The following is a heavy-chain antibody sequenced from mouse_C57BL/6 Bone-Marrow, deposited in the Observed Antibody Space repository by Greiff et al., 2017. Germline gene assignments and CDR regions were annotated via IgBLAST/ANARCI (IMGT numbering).Heavy chain of an antibody. CDR3: ARRPSPFAY. V-gene: IGHV2-2*01. CDR1: GFSLTSYG. CDR2: IWSGGST. J-gene: IGHJ3*01. Sequence: VMLVESGPGLVQPSQSLSITCTVSGFSLTSYGVHWVRQSPGKGLEWLGVIWSGGSTDYNAAFISRLSISKDNSKSQVFFKMNSLQADDTAIYYCARRPSPFAYWGEGTLGTVSA.